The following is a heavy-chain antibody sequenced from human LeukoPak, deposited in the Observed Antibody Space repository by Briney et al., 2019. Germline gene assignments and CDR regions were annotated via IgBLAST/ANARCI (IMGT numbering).Heavy chain of an antibody. V-gene: IGHV3-30*18. CDR3: AKDASSWYNYFDS. CDR2: ISYDGSNK. J-gene: IGHJ4*02. D-gene: IGHD6-13*01. Sequence: PGRSLRLSCAASGFTFSSYGMHWVRQAPGKGLEWVAVISYDGSNKYYADSVKGRFTISRDNSKNTLYLQMNSLRAEDTAVYYCAKDASSWYNYFDSWGQGTLVTVSS. CDR1: GFTFSSYG.